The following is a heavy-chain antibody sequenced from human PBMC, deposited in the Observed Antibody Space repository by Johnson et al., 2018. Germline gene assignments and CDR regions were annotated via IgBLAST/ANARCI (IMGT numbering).Heavy chain of an antibody. Sequence: QVQLVQSGGGLVKPGGSLRLSCAASGFSFSDYYMSWIRQAPGTGLEWVSYISSSGTTIYYADSVKGRFTIARDKAKSSLYLQMNSLRPEEPAVYYCARDGGYNPHYFYGMDVWGQGTTVTVSS. CDR2: ISSSGTTI. CDR3: ARDGGYNPHYFYGMDV. CDR1: GFSFSDYY. V-gene: IGHV3-11*01. J-gene: IGHJ6*02. D-gene: IGHD5-24*01.